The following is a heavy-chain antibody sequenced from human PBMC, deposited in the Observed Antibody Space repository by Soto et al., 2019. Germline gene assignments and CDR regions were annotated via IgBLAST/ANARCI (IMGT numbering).Heavy chain of an antibody. J-gene: IGHJ5*02. CDR1: GGTFSSYA. V-gene: IGHV1-69*06. D-gene: IGHD6-19*01. CDR3: ARMSRIAVATFDP. CDR2: IIPIFGTA. Sequence: EASVKVSCKASGGTFSSYAISWVRQAPGQGLEWMGGIIPIFGTANYAQKFQGRVTITADKSTSTAYMELSSLRSEDTAVYYCARMSRIAVATFDPWGQGTLVTVSS.